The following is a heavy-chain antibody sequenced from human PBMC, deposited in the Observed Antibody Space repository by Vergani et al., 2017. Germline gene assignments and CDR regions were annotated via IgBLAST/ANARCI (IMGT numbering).Heavy chain of an antibody. J-gene: IGHJ5*02. Sequence: QVQLVQSGAEVKKPGSSVKVSCKASGGTFSSYAISWVRQAPGQGLEWMGGIIPIFGTANYAQKFQGRVTITADESTSTAYMELSSLRSEDTAVYYCARRAYYDILTGYYWFDPWGQGTLVTVSS. D-gene: IGHD3-9*01. CDR2: IIPIFGTA. CDR3: ARRAYYDILTGYYWFDP. CDR1: GGTFSSYA. V-gene: IGHV1-69*12.